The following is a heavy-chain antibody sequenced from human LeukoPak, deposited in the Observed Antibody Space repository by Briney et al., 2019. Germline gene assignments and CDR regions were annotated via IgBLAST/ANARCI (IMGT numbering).Heavy chain of an antibody. CDR2: INPEGSEK. Sequence: GGSLRLSCAVSGLTFSSSWMDWVRQAPGKGLEWVASINPEGSEKYSADSVKGRFTISRDNAKNSLYLQMDSLRVEDTAFYYCARGPDYGDYGGYYYGMDVWGQGTTVTVSS. D-gene: IGHD4-17*01. CDR3: ARGPDYGDYGGYYYGMDV. V-gene: IGHV3-7*01. J-gene: IGHJ6*02. CDR1: GLTFSSSW.